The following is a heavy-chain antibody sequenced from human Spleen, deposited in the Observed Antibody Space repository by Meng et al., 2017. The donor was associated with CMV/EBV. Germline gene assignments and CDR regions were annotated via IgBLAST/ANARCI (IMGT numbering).Heavy chain of an antibody. CDR1: GFTFSSYS. V-gene: IGHV3-21*01. CDR3: ARDDDIVVVVAATPLLGY. J-gene: IGHJ4*02. D-gene: IGHD2-15*01. CDR2: ISSSSCI. Sequence: EVQLVESGGGLVKPGGSLRLSCAASGFTFSSYSINWVRQAPGKGLEWVSSISSSSCIYYADSVKGRFTISRDNAKNSLYLQMNSLRAEDTAVYYCARDDDIVVVVAATPLLGYWGQGTLVTVSS.